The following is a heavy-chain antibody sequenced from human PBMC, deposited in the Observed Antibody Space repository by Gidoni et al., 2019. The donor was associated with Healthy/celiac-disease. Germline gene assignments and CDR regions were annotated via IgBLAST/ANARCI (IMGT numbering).Heavy chain of an antibody. Sequence: EVQLVESGGVVLQPGGSLRLSCAAPGFPFYVDTMHWVRHGPGKGLEWVSLISWDGGSTYYADSVKGRFTISRDNSKNSLYLQMNSLRTEDTALYYCAKDMVAVAGESLVFDYWGQGTLVTVSS. CDR1: GFPFYVDT. J-gene: IGHJ4*02. CDR2: ISWDGGST. D-gene: IGHD6-19*01. CDR3: AKDMVAVAGESLVFDY. V-gene: IGHV3-43*01.